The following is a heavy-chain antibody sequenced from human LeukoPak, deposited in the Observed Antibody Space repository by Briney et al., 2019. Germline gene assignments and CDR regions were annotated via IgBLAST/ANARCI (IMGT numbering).Heavy chain of an antibody. CDR2: ISTSSRTT. Sequence: PGGSLRLSCAASGFSFSSYTMNWVRQAPGKGLGWVSYISTSSRTTHYADSVKGRFTISRDSAKNSLYLQMNSLRDEDTAVYFCARDLMGAYYGMDVWGQGTTVTVSS. V-gene: IGHV3-48*02. D-gene: IGHD2-8*01. CDR1: GFSFSSYT. CDR3: ARDLMGAYYGMDV. J-gene: IGHJ6*02.